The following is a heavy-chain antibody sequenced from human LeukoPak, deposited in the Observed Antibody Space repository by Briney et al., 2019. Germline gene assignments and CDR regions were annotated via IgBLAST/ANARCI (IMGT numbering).Heavy chain of an antibody. V-gene: IGHV3-21*04. Sequence: GGSLRLSCAASGFTFSSYSMNWVRQAPGKGLEWVSSISSSSSYIYYADTVKGRFTISRDNAKNSLYLQMNSLRAEDTAVYYCAKDPGGSQLIDYWGQGTLVTVSS. CDR3: AKDPGGSQLIDY. D-gene: IGHD1-26*01. J-gene: IGHJ4*02. CDR2: ISSSSSYI. CDR1: GFTFSSYS.